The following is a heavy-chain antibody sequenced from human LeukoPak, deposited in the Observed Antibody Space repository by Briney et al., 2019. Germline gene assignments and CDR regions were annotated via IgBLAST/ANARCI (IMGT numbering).Heavy chain of an antibody. J-gene: IGHJ4*02. CDR1: GFTFDDYG. V-gene: IGHV3-20*04. D-gene: IGHD3-22*01. Sequence: GGSLRLSCAACGFTFDDYGMSWVRQAPGKGLEWVSGINWNGGSTGYADSVKGRFTISRDNAKNSLYLQMNSLRAEDTALYYCARVEGGRITMIVVVDYYFDYWGQGTLVTVSS. CDR3: ARVEGGRITMIVVVDYYFDY. CDR2: INWNGGST.